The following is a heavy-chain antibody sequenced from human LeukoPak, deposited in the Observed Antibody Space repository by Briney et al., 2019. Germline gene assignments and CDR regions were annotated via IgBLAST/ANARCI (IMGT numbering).Heavy chain of an antibody. CDR1: GDSINSLDL. CDR3: AGLVGRYSSGLYYYYFDY. D-gene: IGHD3-22*01. CDR2: MYLSGTT. V-gene: IGHV4-4*02. J-gene: IGHJ4*02. Sequence: SETLSLTCTVSGDSINSLDLWSWVRQPPGKGLEWIGEMYLSGTTHSNPSVKSRVTISIDKFKNQFFLNLSSVTAADTAVYYCAGLVGRYSSGLYYYYFDYWGQGTLVTVSS.